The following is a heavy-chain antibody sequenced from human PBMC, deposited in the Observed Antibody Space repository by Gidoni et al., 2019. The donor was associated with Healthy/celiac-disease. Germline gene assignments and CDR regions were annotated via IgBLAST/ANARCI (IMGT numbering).Heavy chain of an antibody. CDR2: IFCSGGST. D-gene: IGHD2-2*03. Sequence: VHPAPGDCLARVSAIFCSGGSTYYADSVKGRFTISRDHSKNTLYLHMNSLSAADTAVYYCAKVGYCSCTSCKQGGHYFDSWGQGTLVTVSS. CDR3: AKVGYCSCTSCKQGGHYFDS. J-gene: IGHJ4*02. V-gene: IGHV3-23*01.